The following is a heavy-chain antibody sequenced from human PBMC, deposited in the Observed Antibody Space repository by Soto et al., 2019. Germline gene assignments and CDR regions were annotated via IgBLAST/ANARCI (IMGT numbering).Heavy chain of an antibody. Sequence: PGGSLRLSCTASRFTFGDYAMSWFRQAPGKGLEWVGFIKSKAKGGTTEFAASVKGRFTISRDDSKNIAYLQMNSLKTEDTAVYYCARDRDIVQVPDIWGQGTMVTVSS. D-gene: IGHD2-8*02. CDR1: RFTFGDYA. CDR3: ARDRDIVQVPDI. J-gene: IGHJ3*02. V-gene: IGHV3-49*03. CDR2: IKSKAKGGTT.